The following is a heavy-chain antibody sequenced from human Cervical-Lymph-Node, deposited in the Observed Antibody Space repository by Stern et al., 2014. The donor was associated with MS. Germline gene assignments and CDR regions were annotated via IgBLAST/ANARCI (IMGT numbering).Heavy chain of an antibody. CDR3: AREGIPEAGGTFDN. CDR1: GGTFSSYT. V-gene: IGHV1-69*01. J-gene: IGHJ4*02. D-gene: IGHD1-14*01. Sequence: QVQLVQSGAEVKKPGSSVKVSCNVSGGTFSSYTLNWVRQAPGQGLEWMGGIIPIFATTNYPQRFQGKVTITADGSTSTTYLEVSSLTSEDTAVYYCAREGIPEAGGTFDNWGQGTLVIVSS. CDR2: IIPIFATT.